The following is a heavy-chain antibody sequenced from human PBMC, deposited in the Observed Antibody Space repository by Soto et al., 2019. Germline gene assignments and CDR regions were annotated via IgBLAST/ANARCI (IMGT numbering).Heavy chain of an antibody. CDR3: ARLGAVTHYYYYYMDV. Sequence: SETLSLTCTVSGGSISSSSYYWGWIRQPPGKGLEWIGSIYYSGSTYYNPSLKSRVTISVDTSKNQFSLKLSSVTAADTAVYYCARLGAVTHYYYYYMDVWGKGTTVTVSS. D-gene: IGHD4-4*01. J-gene: IGHJ6*03. CDR2: IYYSGST. CDR1: GGSISSSSYY. V-gene: IGHV4-39*01.